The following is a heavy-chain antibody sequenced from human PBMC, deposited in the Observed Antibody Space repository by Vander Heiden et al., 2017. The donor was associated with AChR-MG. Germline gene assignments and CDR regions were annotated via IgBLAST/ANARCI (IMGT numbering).Heavy chain of an antibody. J-gene: IGHJ4*02. CDR2: ISAYNGNT. V-gene: IGHV1-18*01. CDR3: ARDAYYDFWSGYSGGVARVDY. Sequence: QVQLVQSGAEVKKPGASVKVSCKASGYTFTSYGISWVRQAPGQGLEWMGWISAYNGNTNYAQKLQGRVTMTTDTSTSTAYMELRSLRSDDTAVYYCARDAYYDFWSGYSGGVARVDYWGQGTLVTVSS. D-gene: IGHD3-3*01. CDR1: GYTFTSYG.